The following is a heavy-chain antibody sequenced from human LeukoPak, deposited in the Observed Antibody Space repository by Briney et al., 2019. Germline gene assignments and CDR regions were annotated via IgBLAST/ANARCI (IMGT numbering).Heavy chain of an antibody. CDR1: GFTFSNYW. CDR2: IKQDGSEK. D-gene: IGHD6-19*01. Sequence: GGSLRLSCAASGFTFSNYWMSWVRQAPEKGLEWVANIKQDGSEKYYVDSVKGRFTISRDNAKNSLYLQMNSLRAEDTAVYYCARDQVDSSGWYGGYYFDYWGQGTLVTVSS. CDR3: ARDQVDSSGWYGGYYFDY. V-gene: IGHV3-7*03. J-gene: IGHJ4*02.